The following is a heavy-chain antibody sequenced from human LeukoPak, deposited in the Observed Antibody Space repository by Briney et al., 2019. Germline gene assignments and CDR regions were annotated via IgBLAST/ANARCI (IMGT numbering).Heavy chain of an antibody. CDR1: GGSISSSSYY. CDR3: ARSPYNWNPFDY. D-gene: IGHD1-20*01. V-gene: IGHV4-61*05. J-gene: IGHJ4*02. CDR2: IYYSGST. Sequence: PSETLSLTCTVSGGSISSSSYYWGWIRQPPGKGLEWIGYIYYSGSTNYNPSLKSRVTISVDTSKNQFSLKLSSVTAADTAVYYCARSPYNWNPFDYWGQGTLVTVSS.